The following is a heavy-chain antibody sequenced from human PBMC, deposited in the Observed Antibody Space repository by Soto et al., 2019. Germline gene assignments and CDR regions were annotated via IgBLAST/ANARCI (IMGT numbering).Heavy chain of an antibody. Sequence: PGESLKISCKGSGYSFPKYYIGWVRQMPGKDLEWMAIIYPDDSDTRYSPSFQGQVTISADKSISTAYLQWSSLKASDTAMYYCGGVEFRGDGYHSFFYYGMDVWGQGTTVTVSS. V-gene: IGHV5-51*01. CDR1: GYSFPKYY. CDR2: IYPDDSDT. CDR3: GGVEFRGDGYHSFFYYGMDV. D-gene: IGHD2-21*01. J-gene: IGHJ6*02.